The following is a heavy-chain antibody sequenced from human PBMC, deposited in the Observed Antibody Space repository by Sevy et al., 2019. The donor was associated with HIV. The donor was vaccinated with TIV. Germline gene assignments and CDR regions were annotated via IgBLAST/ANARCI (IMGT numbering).Heavy chain of an antibody. CDR1: GITFSNTW. CDR3: TTQWF. V-gene: IGHV3-15*01. J-gene: IGHJ4*02. Sequence: GGSLRLSCAGSGITFSNTWMSWVRQAPGKGVEWIGRSKSKTDGGTTDYAAPVKGRFSNSRFDSKNTLYLEMNSLKTGATALYYCTTQWFWGQGTLVTVSS. CDR2: SKSKTDGGTT. D-gene: IGHD3-22*01.